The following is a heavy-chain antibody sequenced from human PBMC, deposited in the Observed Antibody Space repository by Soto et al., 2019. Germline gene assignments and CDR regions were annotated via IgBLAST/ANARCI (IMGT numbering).Heavy chain of an antibody. Sequence: ASVKVSCKASGYTFTGYYMHWVRQAPGQGLEWMGWINPNSGGTNYAQKFQGWVTMTRDTSISTAYMELSRLRSDDTAVYYRARQGYDFWSGYYYYYYGMDVWGQGTTVTVSS. CDR3: ARQGYDFWSGYYYYYYGMDV. CDR2: INPNSGGT. V-gene: IGHV1-2*04. CDR1: GYTFTGYY. J-gene: IGHJ6*02. D-gene: IGHD3-3*01.